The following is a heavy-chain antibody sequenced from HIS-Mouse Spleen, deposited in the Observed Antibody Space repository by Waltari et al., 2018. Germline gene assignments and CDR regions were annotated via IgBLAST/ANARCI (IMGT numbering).Heavy chain of an antibody. V-gene: IGHV4-38-2*02. Sequence: QVQLQESGPGLVKPSETLSLTCTVSGYSISSGYYWGWIRQPPGKGLEWIGGIYHSGGTYYNPSLKSRVTISVDTSQNQFYLKLSSVTAADTAVYYCARDSWAYAIEYFQHWGQGTLVTVSS. J-gene: IGHJ1*01. CDR3: ARDSWAYAIEYFQH. D-gene: IGHD2-8*01. CDR2: IYHSGGT. CDR1: GYSISSGYY.